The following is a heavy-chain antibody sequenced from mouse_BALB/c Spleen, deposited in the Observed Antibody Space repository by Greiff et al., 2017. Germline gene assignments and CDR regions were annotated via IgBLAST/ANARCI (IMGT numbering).Heavy chain of an antibody. Sequence: DVHLVESGGDLVKPGGSLKLSCAASGFTFSSYGMSWVRQTPDKRLEWVATISSGGSYTYYPDSVKGRFTISRDNAKNTLYLQMSSLKSEDTAMYYCAREYGNYVWFAYWGQGTLVTVSA. V-gene: IGHV5-6*01. CDR2: ISSGGSYT. J-gene: IGHJ3*01. CDR3: AREYGNYVWFAY. D-gene: IGHD2-10*02. CDR1: GFTFSSYG.